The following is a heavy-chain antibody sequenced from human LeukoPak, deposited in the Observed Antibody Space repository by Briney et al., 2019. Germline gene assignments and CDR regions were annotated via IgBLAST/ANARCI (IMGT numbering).Heavy chain of an antibody. D-gene: IGHD5-18*01. Sequence: GGSLRLSCAASGFTFSGHWMSWVRQAPGKGLEWVAHIKKDGSEKYYVDAVKGRFTISRDNAKTSLYLQMNSLRAEDTAVYYCARDLSGIAGYTYGRGIDYWGQGTLVTVSS. CDR2: IKKDGSEK. V-gene: IGHV3-7*01. CDR3: ARDLSGIAGYTYGRGIDY. CDR1: GFTFSGHW. J-gene: IGHJ4*02.